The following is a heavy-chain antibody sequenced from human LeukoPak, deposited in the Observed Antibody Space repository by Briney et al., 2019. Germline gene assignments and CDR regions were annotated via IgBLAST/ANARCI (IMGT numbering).Heavy chain of an antibody. Sequence: GGSLRLSCAASGFTFSSYGMHWVRQAPGKGLEWVAFIRYDGSNKYYAGSVKGRFTISRDNSKNTLYLQMNSLRAEDTAVYYCANFWSGYPDYWGQGTLVTVSS. CDR1: GFTFSSYG. CDR3: ANFWSGYPDY. J-gene: IGHJ4*02. CDR2: IRYDGSNK. D-gene: IGHD3-3*01. V-gene: IGHV3-30*02.